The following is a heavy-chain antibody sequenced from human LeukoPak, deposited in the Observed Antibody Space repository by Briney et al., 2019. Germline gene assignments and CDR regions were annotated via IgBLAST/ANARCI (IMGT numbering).Heavy chain of an antibody. CDR2: VSSSGRT. J-gene: IGHJ5*02. Sequence: PSQTLSLTCTVSGDSISSGSFYWSWIRQAAGKGLEWIGRVSSSGRTTYNPSLKSRLTISITTSKNQFSLKLSSVTAADTAVYYCARSEEGWFDPWGQGTLVTVSS. CDR3: ARSEEGWFDP. CDR1: GDSISSGSFY. V-gene: IGHV4-61*02.